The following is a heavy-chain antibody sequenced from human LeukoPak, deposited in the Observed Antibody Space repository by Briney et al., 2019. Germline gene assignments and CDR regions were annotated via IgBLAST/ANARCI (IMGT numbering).Heavy chain of an antibody. CDR3: TTERGDYGLDY. V-gene: IGHV3-15*01. CDR1: GFTFSNAW. CDR2: IKSKTDGGTT. Sequence: GGSLGLSCAASGFTFSNAWMSWVRQAPGKGLEWVGRIKSKTDGGTTDYAAPVKGRFTISRDDSKNTLYLQMNSLKTEDTAVYYCTTERGDYGLDYWGQGTLVTVSS. D-gene: IGHD4-17*01. J-gene: IGHJ4*02.